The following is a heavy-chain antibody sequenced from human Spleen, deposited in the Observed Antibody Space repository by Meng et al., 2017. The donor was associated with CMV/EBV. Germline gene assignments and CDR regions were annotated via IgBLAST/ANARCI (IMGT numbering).Heavy chain of an antibody. V-gene: IGHV4-39*07. Sequence: SETLSLTCTVSGGSISSSTYYWAWIRQPPGKGLEWIGTIYYSGSTYYNPSLKSRVTISVDTSKNQFSLKLSSVTAADTAVYYCARDIAGSTSCYDYWGQGTLVTVSS. J-gene: IGHJ4*02. CDR2: IYYSGST. CDR3: ARDIAGSTSCYDY. CDR1: GGSISSSTYY. D-gene: IGHD2-2*01.